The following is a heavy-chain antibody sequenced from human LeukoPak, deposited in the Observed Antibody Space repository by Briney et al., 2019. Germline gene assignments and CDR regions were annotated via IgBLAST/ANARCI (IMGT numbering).Heavy chain of an antibody. D-gene: IGHD3-10*01. J-gene: IGHJ3*02. CDR3: AKDKVRDYGSGSYYNVGAFDI. Sequence: GGSLRLSCAASGFTFSSYGMHWVRQAPGKGLEWVAFIRYDGSNKYYADSVKGRFTISRDNSKNTLYLQMNSLRAEDTAVYYCAKDKVRDYGSGSYYNVGAFDIWGQGTMVTVSS. V-gene: IGHV3-30*02. CDR2: IRYDGSNK. CDR1: GFTFSSYG.